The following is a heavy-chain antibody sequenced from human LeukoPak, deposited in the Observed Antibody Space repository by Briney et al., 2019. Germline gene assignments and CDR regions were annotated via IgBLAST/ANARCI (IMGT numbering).Heavy chain of an antibody. Sequence: GGSLRLSCAASGFTFSSYSMNWVRQAPGKGLEWVSSISSSSSYIYYADSVKGRFTISRDNAKNSLYLQMNSLRAEDTAVYYCARLDRWLPYMDVWGKGTTVTVSS. V-gene: IGHV3-21*01. J-gene: IGHJ6*03. CDR2: ISSSSSYI. D-gene: IGHD5-24*01. CDR3: ARLDRWLPYMDV. CDR1: GFTFSSYS.